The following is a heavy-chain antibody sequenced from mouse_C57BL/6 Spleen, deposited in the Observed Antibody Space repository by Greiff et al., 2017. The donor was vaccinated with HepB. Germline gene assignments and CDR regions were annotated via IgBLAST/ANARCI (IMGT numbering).Heavy chain of an antibody. CDR1: GYTFTDYY. J-gene: IGHJ2*01. Sequence: VQLQQSGPELVKPGASVKISCKASGYTFTDYYMNWVKQSHGKSLEWIGDINPNNGGTSYNQKFKGKATLTVDKSSSTAYMELRSLTSEYSAVYYCARGGGNYYFDYWGQGTTLTVSS. D-gene: IGHD2-1*01. CDR2: INPNNGGT. CDR3: ARGGGNYYFDY. V-gene: IGHV1-26*01.